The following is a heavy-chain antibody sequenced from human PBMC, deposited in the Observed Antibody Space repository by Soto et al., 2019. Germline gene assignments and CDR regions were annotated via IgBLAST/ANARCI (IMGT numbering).Heavy chain of an antibody. CDR3: TIGSWSGEVFDI. CDR2: IIPMLGIA. J-gene: IGHJ3*02. Sequence: QVQLVQSGAEVKKPGSSVKVSCKDSGGTFSNYSMFWVRQAPGQGLEWMGRIIPMLGIANYAQRFQDRVTITAAKSTATAYMQLSSLRSEDTALYYCTIGSWSGEVFDIWGQGTMVTVSS. CDR1: GGTFSNYS. V-gene: IGHV1-69*02. D-gene: IGHD2-21*01.